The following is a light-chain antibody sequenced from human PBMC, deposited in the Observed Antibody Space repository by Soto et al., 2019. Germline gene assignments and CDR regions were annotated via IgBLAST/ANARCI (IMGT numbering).Light chain of an antibody. CDR3: QQYNNLPYT. V-gene: IGKV3-15*01. CDR1: ESVSSN. CDR2: DAS. J-gene: IGKJ2*01. Sequence: EIVMTQSPATLSVSPGERATPSCRASESVSSNLAWYRQKPGQAPGLFMCDASARATGIPARFSGSGSGTEFTLTISSLQSEDFAVSYCQQYNNLPYTFGQGTRLAIK.